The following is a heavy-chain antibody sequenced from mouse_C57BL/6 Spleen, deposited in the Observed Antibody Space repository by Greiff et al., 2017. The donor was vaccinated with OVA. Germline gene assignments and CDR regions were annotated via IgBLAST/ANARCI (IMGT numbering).Heavy chain of an antibody. CDR2: INPSNGGT. V-gene: IGHV1-53*01. CDR1: GYTFTSYW. CDR3: ARGLTGTWYFDV. Sequence: VQLQQPGTELVKPGASVKLSCKASGYTFTSYWMHWVKQRPGQGLEWIGNINPSNGGTNYNEKFKSKATLTVDKSSSTAYMQLSSLTSEDSAVYFCARGLTGTWYFDVWGTGTTVTVSS. D-gene: IGHD4-1*01. J-gene: IGHJ1*03.